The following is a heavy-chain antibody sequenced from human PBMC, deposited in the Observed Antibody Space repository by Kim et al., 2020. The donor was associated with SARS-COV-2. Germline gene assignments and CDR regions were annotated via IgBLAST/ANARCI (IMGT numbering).Heavy chain of an antibody. J-gene: IGHJ4*02. V-gene: IGHV3-49*02. D-gene: IGHD3-10*01. CDR3: TRVYGSGSYYPDYYDY. Sequence: SVKGRFIITRDDSKSNAYLQMNSLETEDTAVYYCTRVYGSGSYYPDYYDYWGQGTLVTVSS.